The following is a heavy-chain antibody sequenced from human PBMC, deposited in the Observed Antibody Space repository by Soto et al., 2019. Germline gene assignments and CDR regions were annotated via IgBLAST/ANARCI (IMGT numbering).Heavy chain of an antibody. CDR2: INPSGST. V-gene: IGHV4-34*01. CDR1: GGSFSDYY. J-gene: IGHJ4*02. Sequence: QVQLQQWGAGLLKPSETLSLTCAVYGGSFSDYYWSWIRQPPGKGLEWIGEINPSGSTNYNPSLKSRVTISIDTSKNQFSLKLNSVTAADTAMYYCARNISIFGVARGGQGTLVTFSS. CDR3: ARNISIFGVAR. D-gene: IGHD3-3*01.